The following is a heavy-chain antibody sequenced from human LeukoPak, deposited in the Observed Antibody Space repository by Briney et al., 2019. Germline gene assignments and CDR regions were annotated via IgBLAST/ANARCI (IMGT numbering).Heavy chain of an antibody. V-gene: IGHV4-34*01. J-gene: IGHJ1*01. Sequence: SETLSLTCAVYGGSFSGYYWSWIRQPPGKGLEWFGEFNHSGSSNYNPSLKSRVTISVDTSKNQFSLKLSSVTAADTAVYYCARTRRLAYCGGDCSAFQHWGQGTLVTVSS. CDR2: FNHSGSS. CDR3: ARTRRLAYCGGDCSAFQH. D-gene: IGHD2-21*02. CDR1: GGSFSGYY.